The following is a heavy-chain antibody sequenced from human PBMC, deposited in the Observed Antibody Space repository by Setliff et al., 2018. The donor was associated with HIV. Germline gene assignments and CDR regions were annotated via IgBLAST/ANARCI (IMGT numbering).Heavy chain of an antibody. CDR1: GFTFSGYW. V-gene: IGHV3-7*04. D-gene: IGHD2-15*01. J-gene: IGHJ4*02. CDR3: ERGGGY. Sequence: GGSLRLSCAVSGFTFSGYWMTWVRQAPGKGLEWVASINPGGSEKWYVDSVKGRFTASGDNTKNSLYLQMNSLRAEDTAVYYCERGGGYWGQGTMVTVSS. CDR2: INPGGSEK.